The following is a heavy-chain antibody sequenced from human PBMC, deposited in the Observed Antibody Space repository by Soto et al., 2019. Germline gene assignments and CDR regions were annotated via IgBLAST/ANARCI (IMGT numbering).Heavy chain of an antibody. CDR1: GYTFTSYG. CDR3: ARDSYYYGSGSYFSPAY. D-gene: IGHD3-10*01. J-gene: IGHJ4*02. V-gene: IGHV1-18*01. Sequence: GASVKVSCKASGYTFTSYGISWVRQAPGQGLEWMGWISAYNGNTNYAQKLQGRVTMTTDTSTSTAYMELRSLRSDDTAVYYCARDSYYYGSGSYFSPAYWGQGTLVTVSS. CDR2: ISAYNGNT.